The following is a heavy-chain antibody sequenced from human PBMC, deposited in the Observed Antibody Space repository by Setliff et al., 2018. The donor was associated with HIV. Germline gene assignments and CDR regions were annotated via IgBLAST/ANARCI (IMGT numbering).Heavy chain of an antibody. V-gene: IGHV4-38-2*01. D-gene: IGHD4-17*01. CDR2: IYHNGIT. J-gene: IGHJ4*02. CDR3: ARRIYGNNPYFDY. CDR1: GYSISSGYY. Sequence: SETLSLTCGVSGYSISSGYYWGWIRQPPGKGLEWIGSIYHNGITYYNPSLRSRVTISVDTSQNQFSLKLSSVAAADTAIYYCARRIYGNNPYFDYWSQGTLVTVSS.